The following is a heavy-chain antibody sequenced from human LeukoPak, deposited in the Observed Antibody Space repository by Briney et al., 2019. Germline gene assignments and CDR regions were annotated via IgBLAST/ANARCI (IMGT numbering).Heavy chain of an antibody. J-gene: IGHJ4*02. D-gene: IGHD7-27*01. CDR3: ASRKLGNDY. CDR1: GGSVSDYY. CDR2: IYYTGST. Sequence: SETLSLTCTISGGSVSDYYWSWIRQSPGKGLEWIGYIYYTGSTSYNPSLKSRVTISADTSKNEFSLKLNSVTAADAAVYYCASRKLGNDYWGQGTLVTVSS. V-gene: IGHV4-59*02.